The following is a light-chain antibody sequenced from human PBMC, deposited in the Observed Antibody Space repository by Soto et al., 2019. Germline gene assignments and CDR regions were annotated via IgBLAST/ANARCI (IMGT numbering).Light chain of an antibody. Sequence: EIVMTQSPATLSVYPGERATLSCRASQSVSSNLDWYQQKPGQAPRLLIYGASTRATGIPARFSGSGSGTEFTLTISSLQSEDFAVYYCQQYNNWLFTFGPGTKVDIK. CDR3: QQYNNWLFT. CDR2: GAS. V-gene: IGKV3-15*01. J-gene: IGKJ3*01. CDR1: QSVSSN.